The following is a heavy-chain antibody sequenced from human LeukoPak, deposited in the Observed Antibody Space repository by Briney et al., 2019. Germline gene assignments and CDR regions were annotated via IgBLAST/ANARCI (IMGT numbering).Heavy chain of an antibody. Sequence: PGGSLRLSCEASGFTFRDYQMSWIRQAPGKGLEWISYIHSNPKTIYYADSAKGRFTISRDNAKNSLYLQMNSLRVDDTAVYYCARSGYGDYDYWGQGTRVTVSS. CDR3: ARSGYGDYDY. V-gene: IGHV3-11*01. CDR1: GFTFRDYQ. CDR2: IHSNPKTI. J-gene: IGHJ4*02. D-gene: IGHD4-17*01.